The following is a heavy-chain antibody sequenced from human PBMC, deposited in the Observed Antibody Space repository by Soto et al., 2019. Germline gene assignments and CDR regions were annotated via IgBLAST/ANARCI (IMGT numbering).Heavy chain of an antibody. D-gene: IGHD3-10*01. J-gene: IGHJ6*02. CDR2: VSWNGSRT. CDR3: VSEEKLXWFGELIPYYYYYGMDV. Sequence: LRLSCAASGFTFSNSDMNWVRQAPGKGLEWVSGVSWNGSRTHYADSVKGRFIISRDNSRNFLYQQMNSLRPEDMAVYYCVSEEKLXWFGELIPYYYYYGMDVWGQGTTVTVSS. V-gene: IGHV3-35*01. CDR1: GFTFSNSD.